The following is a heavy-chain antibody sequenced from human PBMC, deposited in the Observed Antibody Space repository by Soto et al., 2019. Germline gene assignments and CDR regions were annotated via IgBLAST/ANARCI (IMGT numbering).Heavy chain of an antibody. CDR3: AREEAQYQLLHAYYYMDV. J-gene: IGHJ6*03. Sequence: QVQLVPSGAEVQKPGSSVKVSCKASGGTFSSYTINWVRQAPGQGLEWMGRIIPIFGMANYAQKLEGRVTITTDEATSTAYMKLSSQRAEDTGLYYCAREEAQYQLLHAYYYMDVWGKGTTVTVSS. V-gene: IGHV1-69*05. D-gene: IGHD2-2*01. CDR2: IIPIFGMA. CDR1: GGTFSSYT.